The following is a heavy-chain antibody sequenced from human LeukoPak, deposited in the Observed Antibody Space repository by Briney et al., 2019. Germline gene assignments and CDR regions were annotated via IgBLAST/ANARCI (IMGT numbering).Heavy chain of an antibody. CDR2: IYNDGST. D-gene: IGHD3-10*01. CDR1: GFTVSSNY. V-gene: IGHV3-66*01. Sequence: GGSLRLSCAASGFTVSSNYMSWVRQAPGKGLEWVSVIYNDGSTYYADSVKGRFTISRDNSKNTLYLHMNSLRAEDTAVYYCARDTPSITMVRGVIYWNSLGLDYWGQGTLVTVSS. CDR3: ARDTPSITMVRGVIYWNSLGLDY. J-gene: IGHJ4*02.